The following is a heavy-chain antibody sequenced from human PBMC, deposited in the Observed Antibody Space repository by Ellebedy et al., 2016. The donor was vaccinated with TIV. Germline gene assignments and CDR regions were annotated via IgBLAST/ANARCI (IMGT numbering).Heavy chain of an antibody. CDR2: IYKDGGT. J-gene: IGHJ5*02. D-gene: IGHD3-10*01. Sequence: PGGSLRLSCAASGFTVNSYFMSWARQAPGKGLEWVSIIYKDGGTNYTDSVLGRFTISRDNSENTLYLQMDSLRAEDTAVYYCARDPGGGGNYGDNWFDPWGQGTLVTVSS. CDR1: GFTVNSYF. V-gene: IGHV3-66*01. CDR3: ARDPGGGGNYGDNWFDP.